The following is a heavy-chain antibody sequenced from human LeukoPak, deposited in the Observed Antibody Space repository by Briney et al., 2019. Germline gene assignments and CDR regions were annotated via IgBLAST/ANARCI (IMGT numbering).Heavy chain of an antibody. CDR2: IYHSGST. CDR1: GYSISSGYY. CDR3: ASITDDY. J-gene: IGHJ4*02. D-gene: IGHD1-14*01. V-gene: IGHV4-38-2*01. Sequence: ASETLSLTCAVSGYSISSGYYWGWIRQPPGKGLEWIGSIYHSGSTYYNPSLKSRVTISVDTSKNQFSLKLGSVTAADTAVYYCASITDDYWGQGTLVTVSS.